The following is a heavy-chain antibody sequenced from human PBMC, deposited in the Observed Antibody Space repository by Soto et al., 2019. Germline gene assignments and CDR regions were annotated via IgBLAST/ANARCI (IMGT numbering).Heavy chain of an antibody. Sequence: XSVKVSCTASGYTFTSYGSRLVRQAPGQGLECMGWISAYNGNTNYAQKLQGRVTMTTDTSTSTAYMELRSLRSDDTAVYYCARDGRRGYCSTTSCPDDAFDFWGQGTMVTVPS. CDR3: ARDGRRGYCSTTSCPDDAFDF. CDR1: GYTFTSYG. V-gene: IGHV1-18*04. J-gene: IGHJ3*01. D-gene: IGHD2-2*01. CDR2: ISAYNGNT.